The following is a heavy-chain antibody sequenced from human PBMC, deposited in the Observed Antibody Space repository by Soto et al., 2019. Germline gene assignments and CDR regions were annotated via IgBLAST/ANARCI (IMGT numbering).Heavy chain of an antibody. CDR3: ARDPADSSSRQYYDYSMDV. CDR1: GYTFTSYA. J-gene: IGHJ6*02. CDR2: INAGNGNT. D-gene: IGHD6-13*01. V-gene: IGHV1-3*01. Sequence: QVQLVQSGAEVKKPGASVKVSCKASGYTFTSYAMHWVRQAPGQRLEWMGWINAGNGNTKYSQKFQGRVTITRVTSASTAYMELSSLRSEDTAVYYCARDPADSSSRQYYDYSMDVWGQGTTVTVS.